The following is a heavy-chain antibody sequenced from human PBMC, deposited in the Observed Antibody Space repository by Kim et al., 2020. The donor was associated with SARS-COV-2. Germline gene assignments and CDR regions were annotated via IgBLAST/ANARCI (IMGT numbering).Heavy chain of an antibody. Sequence: SETLSLTCAVYGGSFSGYYWSWIRQPPGKGLEWIGEINHSGSTNYNPSLKSRVTISVDTSKNQFSLKLSSVTAADTAVYYCARGRYYYDSSGYISIPRNIYNWFDPWGQGTLVTVSS. J-gene: IGHJ5*02. V-gene: IGHV4-34*01. CDR3: ARGRYYYDSSGYISIPRNIYNWFDP. CDR2: INHSGST. D-gene: IGHD3-22*01. CDR1: GGSFSGYY.